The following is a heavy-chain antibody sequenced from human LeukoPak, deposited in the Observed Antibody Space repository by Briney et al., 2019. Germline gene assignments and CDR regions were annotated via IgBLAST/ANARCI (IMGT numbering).Heavy chain of an antibody. D-gene: IGHD6-19*01. CDR2: IIPILGIA. J-gene: IGHJ6*02. V-gene: IGHV1-69*02. Sequence: SVKVSCKASGGTFSSYTISWVRQAPGQGLEWMGRIIPILGIANYAQKFQGRVTITADKSTSTAYMELSSLRSEDTAVYYCAAGDIAVAGTPNYYYGMDVWGQGTTVTVSS. CDR3: AAGDIAVAGTPNYYYGMDV. CDR1: GGTFSSYT.